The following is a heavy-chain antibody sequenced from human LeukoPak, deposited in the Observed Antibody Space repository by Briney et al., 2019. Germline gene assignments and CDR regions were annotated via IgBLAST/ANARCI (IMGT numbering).Heavy chain of an antibody. D-gene: IGHD3-22*01. CDR3: YYYDSSGFYPQTKIDY. Sequence: GGSLRLSCAASGFTFTSYAMSWVRQAPGKGLEWVSGITGSGANTYYADSVKGRFTISRDNSKNTLYLRMNSLRAEDTAVYYCYYYDSSGFYPQTKIDYWGQGTLVTVSS. CDR2: ITGSGANT. V-gene: IGHV3-23*01. CDR1: GFTFTSYA. J-gene: IGHJ4*02.